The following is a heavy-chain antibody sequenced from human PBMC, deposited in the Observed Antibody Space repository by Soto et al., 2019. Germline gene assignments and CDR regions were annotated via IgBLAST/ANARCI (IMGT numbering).Heavy chain of an antibody. Sequence: QVQLEQSGAEVKKPGSSVKVSCKASGGTFSNSAISWVRQAPGQGLEWMGGIMPIFRTPDYAQKFQGRVTITADESTSTDYMELSGLRSDDTAIYYCARDKDRAQLGGNYYYILDVWGQGTTVTVSS. D-gene: IGHD3-3*02. CDR3: ARDKDRAQLGGNYYYILDV. V-gene: IGHV1-69*12. CDR2: IMPIFRTP. J-gene: IGHJ6*02. CDR1: GGTFSNSA.